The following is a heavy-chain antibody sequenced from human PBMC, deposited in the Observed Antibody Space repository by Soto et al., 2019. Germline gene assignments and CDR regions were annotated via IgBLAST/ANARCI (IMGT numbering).Heavy chain of an antibody. Sequence: ASVNGSCKSSGYTFTSYAMHWVRQAPGQRLEWMGWINAGNGNTKYSQKFQGRVTITRDTSASTAYMELSSLRSEDTAVYYCARYSSRAGMDVWGQGTTVTVSS. D-gene: IGHD6-13*01. CDR3: ARYSSRAGMDV. J-gene: IGHJ6*02. CDR2: INAGNGNT. V-gene: IGHV1-3*01. CDR1: GYTFTSYA.